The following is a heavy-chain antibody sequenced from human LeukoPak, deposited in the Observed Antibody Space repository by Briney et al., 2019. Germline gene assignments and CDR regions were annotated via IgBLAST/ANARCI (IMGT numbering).Heavy chain of an antibody. J-gene: IGHJ4*02. CDR3: ARDKGIAAPPTGY. V-gene: IGHV1-18*01. CDR2: ISAYNGNT. D-gene: IGHD6-13*01. Sequence: GXGLEXXGWISAYNGNTNYAQKLQGRVTMTTDTSTSTAYMELRSLRSDDTAVYYCARDKGIAAPPTGYWGQGTLVTVSS.